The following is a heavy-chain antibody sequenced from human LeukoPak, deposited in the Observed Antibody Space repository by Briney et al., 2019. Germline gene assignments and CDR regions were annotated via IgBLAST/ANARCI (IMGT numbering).Heavy chain of an antibody. CDR2: INPSGGST. V-gene: IGHV1-46*03. D-gene: IGHD3-16*02. CDR3: AREVRLGELSGGFDY. J-gene: IGHJ4*02. CDR1: GYTFTSYY. Sequence: GASVKVSCKASGYTFTSYYMHWVRQAPGQGLEWMGIINPSGGSTSYAQKFQGRVTMTRDTSTSTVYMELGSLRSEDTAVYYCAREVRLGELSGGFDYWGQGTLVTVSS.